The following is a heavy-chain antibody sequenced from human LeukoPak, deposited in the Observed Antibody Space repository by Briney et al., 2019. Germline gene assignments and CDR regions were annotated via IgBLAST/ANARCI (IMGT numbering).Heavy chain of an antibody. CDR1: GGTFSSYA. CDR3: ARGECGGDCYYYFDY. D-gene: IGHD2-21*01. V-gene: IGHV1-69*13. Sequence: SVEVSCKASGGTFSSYAISWVRQAPGQGLEWMGGIIPIFGTANYAQKFQGRVTITADESTSTAYMGLSSLRSEDTAVYYCARGECGGDCYYYFDYWGQGTLVTVSS. J-gene: IGHJ4*02. CDR2: IIPIFGTA.